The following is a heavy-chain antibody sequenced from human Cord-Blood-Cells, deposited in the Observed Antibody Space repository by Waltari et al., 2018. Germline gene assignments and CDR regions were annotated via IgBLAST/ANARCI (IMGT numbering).Heavy chain of an antibody. Sequence: QITLKESGPTLVKPTQTLTLTCTFSGFSLSTSGVGVGWIRQPPGKAVEWLALIYWDDDKRYSPSLKSRLTITKDTSKNQVVLTMTNMDPVDTATYYCAHTTYYDFWSGYYPYYGMDVWGQGTTVTVSS. CDR3: AHTTYYDFWSGYYPYYGMDV. CDR1: GFSLSTSGVG. D-gene: IGHD3-3*01. J-gene: IGHJ6*02. CDR2: IYWDDDK. V-gene: IGHV2-5*02.